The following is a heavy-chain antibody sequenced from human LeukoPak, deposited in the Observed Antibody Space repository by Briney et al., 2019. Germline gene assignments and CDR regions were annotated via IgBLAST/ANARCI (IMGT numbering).Heavy chain of an antibody. J-gene: IGHJ4*02. V-gene: IGHV3-49*04. CDR2: IRSKAYGGTT. CDR1: GFTFSNAW. CDR3: TRVGNYGSGSSDY. Sequence: GGSLRLSCADSGFTFSNAWMSWVRQAPGKGLEWVGFIRSKAYGGTTEYAASVKGRFTISRDDSKSIAYLQMNSLKTEDTAVYYCTRVGNYGSGSSDYWGQGTLVTVSS. D-gene: IGHD3-10*01.